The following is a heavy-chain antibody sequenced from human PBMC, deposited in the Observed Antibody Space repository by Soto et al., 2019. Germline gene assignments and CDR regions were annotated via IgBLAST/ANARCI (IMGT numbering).Heavy chain of an antibody. V-gene: IGHV4-59*01. CDR2: IYYSGST. Sequence: SETLCLTYSISGDSMEDNYWTWIRQPPGKGLEWIGYIYYSGSTNYSPSLKSRVTIAIDTSKNQFSLKLNSVTAADTAVYYCAKDRTTGARKLDYWGQGTLVTVSS. CDR3: AKDRTTGARKLDY. D-gene: IGHD2-2*01. J-gene: IGHJ4*02. CDR1: GDSMEDNY.